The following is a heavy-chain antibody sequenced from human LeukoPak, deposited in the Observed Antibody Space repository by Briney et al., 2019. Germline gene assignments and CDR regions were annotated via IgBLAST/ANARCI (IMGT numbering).Heavy chain of an antibody. CDR3: AKDRSVKLSMVRGYFDY. Sequence: PGGSLRLSCAASGFTFRSYGMHWVRQAPGKGLEWVAVIWYDGSNKYYADSVKGRFTISRDNSKNTLYLQMNSLRAEDTAVYYCAKDRSVKLSMVRGYFDYWGQGTLVTVSS. CDR1: GFTFRSYG. CDR2: IWYDGSNK. V-gene: IGHV3-30*02. J-gene: IGHJ4*02. D-gene: IGHD3-10*01.